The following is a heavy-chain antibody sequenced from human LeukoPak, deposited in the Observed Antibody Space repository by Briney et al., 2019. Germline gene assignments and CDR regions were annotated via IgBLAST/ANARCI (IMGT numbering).Heavy chain of an antibody. D-gene: IGHD5-12*01. CDR2: IYYTGST. CDR1: GGSISSSRYY. V-gene: IGHV4-39*01. CDR3: ARRGVVATPDANY. J-gene: IGHJ4*02. Sequence: SETLSLTCTVSGGSISSSRYYWGWIRQPPGKGLEWIGSIYYTGSTYYNPSLRSRVSISVDTSKNQFTLKLSSVTAADTAVYYCARRGVVATPDANYWGQGTLVTVSS.